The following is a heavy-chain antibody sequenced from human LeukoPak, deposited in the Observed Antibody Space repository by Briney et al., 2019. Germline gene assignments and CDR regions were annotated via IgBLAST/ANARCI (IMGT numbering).Heavy chain of an antibody. V-gene: IGHV1-69*05. CDR3: ASFSEYSSPSDYYYYMDV. J-gene: IGHJ6*03. CDR2: IIPIIGTA. D-gene: IGHD6-6*01. CDR1: GVTFSSYA. Sequence: SVNVSCKASGVTFSSYAISWVRQAPGQGLEWRGGIIPIIGTANYAQKFQGRVTITTDESTSTAYMELSSLRSEDTAVYYCASFSEYSSPSDYYYYMDVWGKGTTVTVSS.